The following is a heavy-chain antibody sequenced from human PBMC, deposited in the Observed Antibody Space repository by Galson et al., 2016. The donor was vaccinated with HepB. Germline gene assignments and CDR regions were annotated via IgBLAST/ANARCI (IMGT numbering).Heavy chain of an antibody. D-gene: IGHD6-13*01. Sequence: SLRLSCAASGFTFSNYVMTWVRQAPGEGLEWVSSIAGSGGSTFYADSVQGRFTISRDNSQNTLYLQMNSLRVEDTATYYCAKGKAEGLLDWFDPWGQGTLVTVSS. CDR1: GFTFSNYV. CDR3: AKGKAEGLLDWFDP. CDR2: IAGSGGST. J-gene: IGHJ5*02. V-gene: IGHV3-23*01.